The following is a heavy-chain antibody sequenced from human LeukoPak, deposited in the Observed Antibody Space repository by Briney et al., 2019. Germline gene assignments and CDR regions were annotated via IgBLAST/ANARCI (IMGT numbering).Heavy chain of an antibody. J-gene: IGHJ3*02. D-gene: IGHD3-16*01. CDR2: INSDGSST. Sequence: RGSPRLSSAPSGFTFSSYWMHWVRHPPGKGLLWVSRINSDGSSTSYVDSVKGRFTISRDNAKNTLYLQMNSLRAEDTAVYYCARYGGNAFDIWGQGTLVTVSS. CDR3: ARYGGNAFDI. CDR1: GFTFSSYW. V-gene: IGHV3-74*01.